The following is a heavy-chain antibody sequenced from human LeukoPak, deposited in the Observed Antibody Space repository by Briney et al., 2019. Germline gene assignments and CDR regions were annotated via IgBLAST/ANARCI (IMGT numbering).Heavy chain of an antibody. V-gene: IGHV3-30*18. CDR1: GFTFSSYG. CDR2: ISYDGSNK. D-gene: IGHD3-22*01. Sequence: GRSLRLSCAASGFTFSSYGMHWARQAPGKGLEWVAVISYDGSNKYYADSVKGRFTISRDNSKNTLYLQMNSLRAEDTAVYYCAKDGGGSGYNWGQGTLVTVSS. CDR3: AKDGGGSGYN. J-gene: IGHJ4*02.